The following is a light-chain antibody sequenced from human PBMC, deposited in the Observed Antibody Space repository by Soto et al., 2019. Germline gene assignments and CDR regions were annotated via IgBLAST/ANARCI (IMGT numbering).Light chain of an antibody. J-gene: IGKJ3*01. CDR3: QQSYNTPST. CDR1: QSISSY. CDR2: EAS. Sequence: DIQMTQSPSSLSASVGDRVTITCRASQSISSYLNWYQQKPGKAPKLLIYEASSLQSGVPSRFSGGGSGTDFTLTISSLHPEDFATYYCQQSYNTPSTFGPGTKVDIK. V-gene: IGKV1-39*01.